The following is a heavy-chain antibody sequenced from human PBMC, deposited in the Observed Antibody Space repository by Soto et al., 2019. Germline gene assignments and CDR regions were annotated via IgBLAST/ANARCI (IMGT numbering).Heavy chain of an antibody. Sequence: GASVKVSCKASGGTFSCYAISWVRQAPGQGLEWMGGIIPIFGTANYAQKFQGQVTISADKSISTAYLQWSSLKASDTAMYYCARPFHPGGYYYGMDVWGQGTTVTVSS. D-gene: IGHD1-1*01. V-gene: IGHV1-69*06. CDR3: ARPFHPGGYYYGMDV. J-gene: IGHJ6*02. CDR1: GGTFSCYA. CDR2: IIPIFGTA.